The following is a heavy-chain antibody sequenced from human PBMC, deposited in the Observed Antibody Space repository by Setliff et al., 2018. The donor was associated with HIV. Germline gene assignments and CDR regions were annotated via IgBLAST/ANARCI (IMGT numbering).Heavy chain of an antibody. D-gene: IGHD3-10*01. CDR2: IYYTGNT. CDR3: ARDLAWPGYFDY. Sequence: LSLTCNVSGDSISRHYWNWIRQSPGRGLEWIGSIYYTGNTYYNPSLRSRLTISVDKSKNQFSLKLSSVTAADTAVYYCARDLAWPGYFDYWGQGTLVTVSS. CDR1: GDSISRHY. V-gene: IGHV4-59*11. J-gene: IGHJ4*02.